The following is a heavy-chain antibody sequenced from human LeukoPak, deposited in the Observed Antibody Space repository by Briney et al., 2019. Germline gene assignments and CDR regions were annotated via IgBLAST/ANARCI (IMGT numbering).Heavy chain of an antibody. V-gene: IGHV1-18*01. D-gene: IGHD1-26*01. Sequence: ASVKVSCKASGYTFTSYGISWVRQAPGQGLEWMGWISAYNGNTNYAQKLQGRVTMTTDTSTSTAYMELRSLRSDDTAVYYCARVYRGSYQKEFDYWGQGTLVTVSS. CDR2: ISAYNGNT. J-gene: IGHJ4*02. CDR3: ARVYRGSYQKEFDY. CDR1: GYTFTSYG.